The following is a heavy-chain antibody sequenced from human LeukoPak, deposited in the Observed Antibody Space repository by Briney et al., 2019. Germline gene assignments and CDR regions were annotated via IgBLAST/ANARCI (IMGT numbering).Heavy chain of an antibody. J-gene: IGHJ4*02. CDR3: ARDRRRAPYYYDSSGYYSNY. Sequence: ASVKVSCKVSGYTLTELSMHWVRQAPGKGLEWMGGFDPEDGETIYAQKFQGRVTMTEDTSTDTAYMELSSLRSEDTAVYYCARDRRRAPYYYDSSGYYSNYWGQGTLVTVSS. D-gene: IGHD3-22*01. CDR2: FDPEDGET. V-gene: IGHV1-24*01. CDR1: GYTLTELS.